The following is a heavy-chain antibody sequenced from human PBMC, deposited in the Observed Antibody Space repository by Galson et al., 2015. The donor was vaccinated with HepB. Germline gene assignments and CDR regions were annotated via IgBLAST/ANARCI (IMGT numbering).Heavy chain of an antibody. CDR2: TYYRARWYS. CDR1: GDSVSNNNAA. D-gene: IGHD1/OR15-1a*01. Sequence: ISGDSVSNNNAAWNWIRPSPSRGLEWLGRTYYRARWYSDYAPAVRSRITIKPDTSKNQFSLQLNSVTPDDSAVYYCGRVSGTIYYYGLDVWGQGTTVTVSS. CDR3: GRVSGTIYYYGLDV. V-gene: IGHV6-1*01. J-gene: IGHJ6*02.